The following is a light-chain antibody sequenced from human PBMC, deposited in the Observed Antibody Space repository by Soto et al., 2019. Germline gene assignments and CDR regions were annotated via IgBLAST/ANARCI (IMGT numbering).Light chain of an antibody. CDR1: QDISNY. CDR3: QQYDNLPLT. Sequence: DIQMTQSPSSLSASVGDRVTITCQASQDISNYLNWYQQKPGKAPKLLIYDASNLETGVPARFSGSGSGKDFTLTISGLQPEDIATYYCQQYDNLPLTFGQGTEVEIK. V-gene: IGKV1-33*01. J-gene: IGKJ1*01. CDR2: DAS.